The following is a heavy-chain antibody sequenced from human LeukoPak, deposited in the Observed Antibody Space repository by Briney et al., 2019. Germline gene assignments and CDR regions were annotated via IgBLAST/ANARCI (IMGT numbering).Heavy chain of an antibody. CDR1: GGSISGSY. CDR2: MYNSGST. CDR3: ARGIASYGDYGY. V-gene: IGHV4-59*01. D-gene: IGHD4-17*01. J-gene: IGHJ4*02. Sequence: SETLSLTCTVSGGSISGSYWSWLRQPPGKGLEWIAYMYNSGSTNYNPSLKSRVTISIDMSKNQFSLKLSSLTAADTAIYYCARGIASYGDYGYWGQGILVTVSS.